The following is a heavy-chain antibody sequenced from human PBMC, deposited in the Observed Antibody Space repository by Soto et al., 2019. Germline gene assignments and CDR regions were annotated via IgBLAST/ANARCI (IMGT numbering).Heavy chain of an antibody. D-gene: IGHD1-1*01. CDR2: IYYSGST. CDR1: GGSISSSSYY. CDR3: TKDKHWYGMDV. V-gene: IGHV4-39*07. J-gene: IGHJ6*02. Sequence: ETLSLTCTVSGGSISSSSYYWGWIRQPPGKGLEWIGSIYYSGSTYYNPSLKSRVTISVDTSKNQFSLYLQMNSLRAEDTALYYCTKDKHWYGMDVWGQGTTVTVSS.